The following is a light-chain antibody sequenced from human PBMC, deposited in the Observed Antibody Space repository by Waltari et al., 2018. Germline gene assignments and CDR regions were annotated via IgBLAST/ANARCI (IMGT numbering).Light chain of an antibody. CDR2: NVS. CDR1: SSDVGAYIH. Sequence: QSALTQPSSVSGSPGQSITISCTGTSSDVGAYIHVSWYQQRPGKAPKLIIHNVSNWPSGVSNRFSGSKSANTASLTISGLQAEDEADYYCSSYTTSGTWVFGGGTKVTVL. CDR3: SSYTTSGTWV. J-gene: IGLJ3*02. V-gene: IGLV2-14*03.